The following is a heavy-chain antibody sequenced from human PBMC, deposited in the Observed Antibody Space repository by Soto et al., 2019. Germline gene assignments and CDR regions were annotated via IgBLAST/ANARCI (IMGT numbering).Heavy chain of an antibody. CDR3: AKEGSGSYPLFDP. V-gene: IGHV3-30*18. CDR2: ISYDGSNK. CDR1: GFTFSSYG. D-gene: IGHD3-10*01. Sequence: SLRLSCAASGFTFSSYGMHWVRQAPGKGLEWVAVISYDGSNKYYADSVKGRFTISRDNSKNTLYLQMNSLRAEDTAVYYCAKEGSGSYPLFDPWGQGTLVTV. J-gene: IGHJ5*02.